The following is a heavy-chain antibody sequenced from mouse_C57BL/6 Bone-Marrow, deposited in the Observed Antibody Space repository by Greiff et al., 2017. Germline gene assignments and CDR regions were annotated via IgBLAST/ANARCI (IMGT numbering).Heavy chain of an antibody. J-gene: IGHJ2*01. D-gene: IGHD1-1*01. V-gene: IGHV5-6*01. CDR1: GFTFSSYG. CDR2: LRSGGSYT. Sequence: EVMLVESGGDLVKPGGSLKLSCAASGFTFSSYGMSWVRQTPDKRLEWVATLRSGGSYTYYPDSVKGRFTISRDNAKDTLYLQLSSLKSEDTAMYYWARHAYGSSYRYYCGYWGQGTTLTVSS. CDR3: ARHAYGSSYRYYCGY.